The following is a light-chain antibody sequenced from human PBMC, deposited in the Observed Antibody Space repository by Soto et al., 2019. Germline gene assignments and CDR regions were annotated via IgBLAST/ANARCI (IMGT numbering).Light chain of an antibody. V-gene: IGLV2-14*01. J-gene: IGLJ2*01. CDR1: SSDVGGYND. CDR3: SSYASSSTPLI. Sequence: QSALTQPASVSGSPGQSITISCTGTSSDVGGYNDVFWYQQHPGKAPKVLIYYVSNRPSGVSNLFSGSKSGNTASLTICGLQAEDVADYYCSSYASSSTPLIFGGGTKVTVL. CDR2: YVS.